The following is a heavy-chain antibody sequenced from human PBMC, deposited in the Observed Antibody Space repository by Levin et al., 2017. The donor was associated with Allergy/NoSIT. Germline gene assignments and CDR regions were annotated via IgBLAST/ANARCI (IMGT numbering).Heavy chain of an antibody. J-gene: IGHJ3*02. CDR2: ISYDGSNK. CDR1: GFTFSSYA. Sequence: SCAASGFTFSSYAMHWVRQAPGKGLEWVAVISYDGSNKYYADSVKGRFTISRDNSKNTLYLQMNSLRAEDTAVYYCARDLELRGYSSGGAFDIWGQGTMVTVSS. D-gene: IGHD5-18*01. CDR3: ARDLELRGYSSGGAFDI. V-gene: IGHV3-30-3*01.